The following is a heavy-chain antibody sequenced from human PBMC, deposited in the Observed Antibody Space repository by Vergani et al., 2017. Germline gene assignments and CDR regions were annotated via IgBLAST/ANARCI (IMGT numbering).Heavy chain of an antibody. D-gene: IGHD4-17*01. Sequence: QVQLVESGGGLVKPGGSLRLSCAASGFTFSAYYMSWIRQAPGQGLGWVSYISSSSSYTNYADSVKGRFTISRDNAKNSLYLQVNSLRAEDTAVYDCARGLRSISPTVAFDIWGQGTMVTVSS. CDR1: GFTFSAYY. V-gene: IGHV3-11*06. CDR3: ARGLRSISPTVAFDI. CDR2: ISSSSSYT. J-gene: IGHJ3*02.